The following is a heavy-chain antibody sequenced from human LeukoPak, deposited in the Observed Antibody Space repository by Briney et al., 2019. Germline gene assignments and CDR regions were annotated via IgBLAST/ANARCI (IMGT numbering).Heavy chain of an antibody. V-gene: IGHV3-21*01. CDR3: ARGFNFGSWYRCYYYYMDV. J-gene: IGHJ6*03. Sequence: GGSLRLSCGVPGFTLRSYSMAWGRQAPGKGLEWVSSISSNSSYIYYADSLKGRYNISRDKAKNSLYLQMNSLRAEDTAVYYCARGFNFGSWYRCYYYYMDVWGKGTTVTVSS. D-gene: IGHD6-13*01. CDR1: GFTLRSYS. CDR2: ISSNSSYI.